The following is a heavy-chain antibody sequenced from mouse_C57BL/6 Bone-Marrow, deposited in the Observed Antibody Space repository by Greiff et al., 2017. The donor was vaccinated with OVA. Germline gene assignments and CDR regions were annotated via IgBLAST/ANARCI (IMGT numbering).Heavy chain of an antibody. CDR2: INPSSVYT. Sequence: VQGVESGAELAKPGASVKLSCKASGYTFTSYWMHWVKQRPGQGLEWIGYINPSSVYTKYNQKFKDKATLTADKSSSTAYMQLSSLTYEDSAVYYCARSGITTVPYWYFDVWGTGTTVTVSS. CDR3: ARSGITTVPYWYFDV. D-gene: IGHD1-1*01. CDR1: GYTFTSYW. V-gene: IGHV1-7*01. J-gene: IGHJ1*03.